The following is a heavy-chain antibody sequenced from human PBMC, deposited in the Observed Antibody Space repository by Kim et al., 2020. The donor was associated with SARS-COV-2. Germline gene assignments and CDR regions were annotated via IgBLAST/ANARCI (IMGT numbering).Heavy chain of an antibody. V-gene: IGHV3-30*18. CDR3: AKDKLSDDSSGYYGVGAFDI. J-gene: IGHJ3*02. CDR1: GFTFSSYG. Sequence: GGSLRLSCAASGFTFSSYGMHWVRQAPGKGLEWVAVISYDGSNKYYADSVKGRFTISRDNSKNTLYLQMNSLRAEDTAVYYCAKDKLSDDSSGYYGVGAFDIWGQGTMVTVSS. D-gene: IGHD3-22*01. CDR2: ISYDGSNK.